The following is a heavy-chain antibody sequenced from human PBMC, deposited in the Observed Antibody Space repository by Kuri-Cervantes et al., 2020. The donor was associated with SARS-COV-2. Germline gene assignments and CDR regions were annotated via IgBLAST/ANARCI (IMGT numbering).Heavy chain of an antibody. V-gene: IGHV1-8*03. D-gene: IGHD3-22*01. CDR1: GYTFTGYY. CDR3: ARATHYDSSGYYYSFDY. CDR2: MNPNSGNT. J-gene: IGHJ4*02. Sequence: GESLKISCKASGYTFTGYYMHWVRQATGQGLEWMGWMNPNSGNTGYAQKFQGRVTITRNTSISTAYMELSSLRSGDTAVYYCARATHYDSSGYYYSFDYWGQGTLVTVSS.